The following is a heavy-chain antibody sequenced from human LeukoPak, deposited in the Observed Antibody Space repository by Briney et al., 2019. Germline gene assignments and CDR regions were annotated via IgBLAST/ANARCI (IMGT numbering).Heavy chain of an antibody. CDR1: GYTFTSYD. CDR3: ARERAIGYCSSTSCYQASHMQD. V-gene: IGHV1-8*01. CDR2: MNPNSGNT. D-gene: IGHD2-2*01. Sequence: ASVKVSCKASGYTFTSYDINWVRQATGQGLEWMGWMNPNSGNTGYAQKFQGRVTMTRNTSISTAYMELSSLRSEDTAVYYCARERAIGYCSSTSCYQASHMQDWGQGTLVTVSS. J-gene: IGHJ4*02.